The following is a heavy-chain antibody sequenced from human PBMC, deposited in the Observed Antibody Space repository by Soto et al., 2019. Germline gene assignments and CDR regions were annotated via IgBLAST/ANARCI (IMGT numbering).Heavy chain of an antibody. CDR2: ISAYNGNT. D-gene: IGHD2-8*01. CDR3: AREAGNIVLMVYAINHTPLDY. V-gene: IGHV1-18*01. Sequence: QVQLVQSGAEVKKPGASVKVSCKASGYTFTSYGISWVRQAPGQGLEWMGWISAYNGNTNYAQKLQGRVTMTTDTSPSTAYMELRSLRSDDTPVYYCAREAGNIVLMVYAINHTPLDYWGQGTLVTVSS. CDR1: GYTFTSYG. J-gene: IGHJ4*02.